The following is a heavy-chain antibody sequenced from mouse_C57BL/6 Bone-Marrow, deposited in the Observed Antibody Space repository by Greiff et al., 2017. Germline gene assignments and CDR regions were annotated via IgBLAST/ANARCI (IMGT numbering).Heavy chain of an antibody. CDR2: IDPANGNT. V-gene: IGHV14-3*01. J-gene: IGHJ3*01. Sequence: VQLQQSVAELVRPGASVKLSCTASGFNFKNTYMHWVQQRPEQGLEWIGRIDPANGNTKYPAKFPGKGTITADTASNTAYLQLSSLTSEDTAIYYCARGGAGFGYWGKGALVTVSA. CDR3: ARGGAGFGY. CDR1: GFNFKNTY.